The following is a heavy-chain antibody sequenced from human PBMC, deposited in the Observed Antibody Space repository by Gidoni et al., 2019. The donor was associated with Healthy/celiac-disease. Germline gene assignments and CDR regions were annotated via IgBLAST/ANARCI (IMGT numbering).Heavy chain of an antibody. CDR2: IYHSGST. V-gene: IGHV4-4*02. D-gene: IGHD2-15*01. Sequence: VRQPPGKGLEWIGDIYHSGSTNYNPSLKSRVTISVDTSKNQFSLKLTSVTAADTAVYYCARVGVGAGSSTICPPGVVVVVAALDYWGQGTMVTVSS. CDR3: ARVGVGAGSSTICPPGVVVVVAALDY. J-gene: IGHJ4*02.